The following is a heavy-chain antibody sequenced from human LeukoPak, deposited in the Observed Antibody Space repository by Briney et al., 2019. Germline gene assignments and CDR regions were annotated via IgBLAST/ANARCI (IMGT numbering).Heavy chain of an antibody. D-gene: IGHD3-3*01. CDR3: AGALGRLFYLDY. CDR2: IWYDGSNK. J-gene: IGHJ4*02. V-gene: IGHV3-33*01. Sequence: GRSLRLSCAASGFTFSSYGMHWVRQAPGKGLEWVAVIWYDGSNKYYADSVKGRFTISRDNSKNTLYLQMNSLRAEDTAVYYCAGALGRLFYLDYWGQGTLVTVSS. CDR1: GFTFSSYG.